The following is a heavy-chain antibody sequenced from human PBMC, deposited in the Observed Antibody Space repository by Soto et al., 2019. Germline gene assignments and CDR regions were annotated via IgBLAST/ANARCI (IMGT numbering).Heavy chain of an antibody. D-gene: IGHD2-15*01. Sequence: ASVKVSCKASGGTFTTYTFSWVRQAPGQGLEWMGSILPIMGSVNYAHDFRGRLSITADPSTTTAYMELTSLTSHGTAMYYCARIPRYSYATSDPLDNWGQGTLVTVSS. J-gene: IGHJ4*02. CDR3: ARIPRYSYATSDPLDN. CDR1: GGTFTTYT. V-gene: IGHV1-69*08. CDR2: ILPIMGSV.